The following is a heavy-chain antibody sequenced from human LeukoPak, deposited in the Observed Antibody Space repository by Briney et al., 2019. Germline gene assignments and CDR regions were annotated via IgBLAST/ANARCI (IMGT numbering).Heavy chain of an antibody. Sequence: KSSETLSLTCAVYGGSFSGYYWSWMRQPPGKGLEWIGEINHSGSTNYNPSLKSRVTISVDTSKNQFSLKLSSVTAAHTAVFFCARGGGRGAFDPYYFDYWGQGTLVTVSS. J-gene: IGHJ4*02. V-gene: IGHV4-34*01. CDR3: ARGGGRGAFDPYYFDY. D-gene: IGHD2-15*01. CDR2: INHSGST. CDR1: GGSFSGYY.